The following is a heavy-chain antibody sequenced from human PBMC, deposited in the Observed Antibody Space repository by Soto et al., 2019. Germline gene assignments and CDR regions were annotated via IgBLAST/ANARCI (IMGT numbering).Heavy chain of an antibody. D-gene: IGHD2-2*01. CDR1: GITFSTFD. CDR2: ISSGGTYT. Sequence: PGGSLRLSCAASGITFSTFDMHWVRQAPGKGLEWVSSISSGGTYTYYAGSVKGRFTISRDNAKASLYLQMSRLRVEDTAVYYCAREYQRTYNWFDTWGQGALVTVSS. J-gene: IGHJ5*02. CDR3: AREYQRTYNWFDT. V-gene: IGHV3-21*01.